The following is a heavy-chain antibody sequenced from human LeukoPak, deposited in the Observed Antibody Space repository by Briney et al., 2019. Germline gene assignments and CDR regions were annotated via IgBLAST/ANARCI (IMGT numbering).Heavy chain of an antibody. Sequence: GGSLRLSCEDSGFTFSSYAMSWVGQVQGKGVEWVSTITATGGTTYYADSGKGGFTISRDNSRNTLSLQMNSLIAEDTAVYYCAKDWGYASGTYYTYWCQGTLVTVSS. CDR3: AKDWGYASGTYYTY. CDR2: ITATGGTT. V-gene: IGHV3-23*01. D-gene: IGHD3-10*01. J-gene: IGHJ4*02. CDR1: GFTFSSYA.